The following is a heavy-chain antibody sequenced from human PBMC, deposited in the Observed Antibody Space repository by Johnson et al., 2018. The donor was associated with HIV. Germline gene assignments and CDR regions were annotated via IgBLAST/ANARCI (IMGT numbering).Heavy chain of an antibody. CDR1: GFTFSGYA. J-gene: IGHJ3*02. D-gene: IGHD3-10*01. CDR3: ARDASYYGSANDAFDI. V-gene: IGHV3-30*02. CDR2: IRYDGSNK. Sequence: QVQLVESGGGLVKPGGSLRLSCEVSGFTFSGYAMNWVRQAPGKGLEWVAFIRYDGSNKYYADSVKGRFTISRDNSKNTLYLQMKSLRAEDTAVYYCARDASYYGSANDAFDIWGQGTMVTVSS.